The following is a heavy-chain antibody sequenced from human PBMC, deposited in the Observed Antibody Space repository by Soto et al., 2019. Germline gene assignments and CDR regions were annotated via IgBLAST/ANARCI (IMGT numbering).Heavy chain of an antibody. CDR3: ARDTITGTTSYYYYYGMDV. V-gene: IGHV4-4*07. D-gene: IGHD1-7*01. CDR2: IYTSGST. J-gene: IGHJ6*04. CDR1: GGSISSYY. Sequence: TSETLSLTCTVSGGSISSYYWSWIRQPAGKGLEWIGRIYTSGSTNYNPSLKSRVTMSVDTSKNQFSLKLSSVTAADTAVYYCARDTITGTTSYYYYYGMDVWGKGTTVTVS.